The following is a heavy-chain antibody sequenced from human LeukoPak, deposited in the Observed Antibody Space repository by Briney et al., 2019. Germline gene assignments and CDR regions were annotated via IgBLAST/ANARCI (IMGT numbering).Heavy chain of an antibody. Sequence: GGSLRLSCAASGFTFSSYSMNWVRQAPEKGLEWVSYISSLSGTIYYADSVKGRFIISRDNAQNSLFLQMNSLRAEDTAVYYCVRDQGGAVSYWGQGTLVTVSS. CDR2: ISSLSGTI. J-gene: IGHJ4*02. CDR1: GFTFSSYS. V-gene: IGHV3-48*01. CDR3: VRDQGGAVSY. D-gene: IGHD6-19*01.